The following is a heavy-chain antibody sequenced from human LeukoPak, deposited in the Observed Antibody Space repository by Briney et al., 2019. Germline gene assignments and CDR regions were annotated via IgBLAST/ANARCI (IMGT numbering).Heavy chain of an antibody. J-gene: IGHJ3*02. CDR3: AREKGMVRGSNAFDI. V-gene: IGHV3-30-3*01. Sequence: GGSLRLSCAASGFTFSSYAMHWVRQAPGKGLEWVAVISYDGSNKYYADSVKGRFTISRDNSRNTLYLQMNSLRAEDTAVYYCAREKGMVRGSNAFDIWGQGTMVTVSS. D-gene: IGHD3-10*01. CDR1: GFTFSSYA. CDR2: ISYDGSNK.